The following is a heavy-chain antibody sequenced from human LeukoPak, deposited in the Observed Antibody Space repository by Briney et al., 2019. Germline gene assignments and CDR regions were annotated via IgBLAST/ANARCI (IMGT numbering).Heavy chain of an antibody. J-gene: IGHJ4*02. V-gene: IGHV4-28*03. CDR2: MHYSGST. CDR1: AYSISTSNW. Sequence: SDTLSLTCTVSAYSISTSNWWGWIRQPPGKGLEWIGYMHYSGSTYYNPSLRSRVSISVDTSKNQFSLKLSSVTAADTAVYYCARGQDYAKVGYWGQGTLVTVSS. D-gene: IGHD2-2*01. CDR3: ARGQDYAKVGY.